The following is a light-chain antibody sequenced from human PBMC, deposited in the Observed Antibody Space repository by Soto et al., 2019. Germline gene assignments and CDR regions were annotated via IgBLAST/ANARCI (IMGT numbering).Light chain of an antibody. Sequence: EIVLTPCPGTLSLSPVERATLSCMASQSVGSRFLAWYQQKPGQAPRLVIHGVSTRATGIPDRFSGSRSGTDFTLTISRLEPEDFAVYYCQQYFISRTFGQGTKV. J-gene: IGKJ1*01. CDR1: QSVGSRF. CDR3: QQYFISRT. CDR2: GVS. V-gene: IGKV3-20*01.